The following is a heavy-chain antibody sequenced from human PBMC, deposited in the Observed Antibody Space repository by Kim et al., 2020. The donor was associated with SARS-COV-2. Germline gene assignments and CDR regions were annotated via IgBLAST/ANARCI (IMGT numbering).Heavy chain of an antibody. V-gene: IGHV3-11*01. D-gene: IGHD6-13*01. CDR1: GFFFSDYY. Sequence: GGSLRLSCAASGFFFSDYYMSWIRQAPGKGLEWVSYISSSGFNTHYADSVKGRFTISRDNAKKSLYLQVNSLRAEDTALYYCARVGSTVAAGTIDYWGQGTLVTVSS. CDR3: ARVGSTVAAGTIDY. CDR2: ISSSGFNT. J-gene: IGHJ4*02.